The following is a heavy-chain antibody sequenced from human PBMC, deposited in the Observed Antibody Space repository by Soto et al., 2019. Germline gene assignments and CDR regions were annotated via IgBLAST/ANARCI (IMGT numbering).Heavy chain of an antibody. J-gene: IGHJ5*02. CDR2: IYYSGST. CDR1: GGSLSRYY. CDR3: ARYYYGSGSEYTRARRDDWFAP. V-gene: IGHV4-59*01. D-gene: IGHD3-10*01. Sequence: SETLSLTCTVSGGSLSRYYWSWIRQPPRKGLEWIGYIYYSGSTNYNPSLKSRVTISVATSKNQFSLKLSSVTAADTAVYYCARYYYGSGSEYTRARRDDWFAPWGQETLVTVSS.